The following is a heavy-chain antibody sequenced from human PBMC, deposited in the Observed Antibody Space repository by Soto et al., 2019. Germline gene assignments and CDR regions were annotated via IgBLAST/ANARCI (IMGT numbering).Heavy chain of an antibody. V-gene: IGHV5-51*01. CDR3: ARHGITGTTYYYSYGMDV. D-gene: IGHD1-20*01. CDR2: IYPGDSDT. J-gene: IGHJ6*02. CDR1: VYSFTSYW. Sequence: PGEYLKISCKGSVYSFTSYWIGWVRQMPGKGLEWMGIIYPGDSDTRYSPSFQGQVTISADKSISTAYLQWSSLKASDTAMYYCARHGITGTTYYYSYGMDVWGQGTTVTVSS.